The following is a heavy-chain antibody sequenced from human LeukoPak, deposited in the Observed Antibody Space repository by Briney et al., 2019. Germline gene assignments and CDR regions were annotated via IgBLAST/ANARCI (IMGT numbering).Heavy chain of an antibody. J-gene: IGHJ6*02. D-gene: IGHD6-13*01. CDR1: GFTVSSNY. V-gene: IGHV3-53*01. CDR3: AKALGAAAGTGGSVYYYYYYGMDV. Sequence: GGSLRLSCAASGFTVSSNYMSWVRQAPGKGLEWVSVIYSGGSTYYADSVKGRFTISRDNSKNTLYLQMNSLRAEDTAVYYCAKALGAAAGTGGSVYYYYYYGMDVWGQGTTVTVSS. CDR2: IYSGGST.